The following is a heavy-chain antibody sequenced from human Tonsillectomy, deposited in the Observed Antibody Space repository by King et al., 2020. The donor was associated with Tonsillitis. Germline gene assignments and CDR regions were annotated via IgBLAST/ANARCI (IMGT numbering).Heavy chain of an antibody. CDR2: ISSSSSYI. CDR1: GFTFSSYS. D-gene: IGHD5-18*01. Sequence: VQLVESGGGLVKPGGSLRLSCAASGFTFSSYSMNWVRQAPGKGLEWVSSISSSSSYIYYADSVKGRFTISRDNAKNSLYLQMNSLRAEDTAVYYCARDSSYTAMVHSFDLWGRGTLVTVSS. CDR3: ARDSSYTAMVHSFDL. V-gene: IGHV3-21*01. J-gene: IGHJ2*01.